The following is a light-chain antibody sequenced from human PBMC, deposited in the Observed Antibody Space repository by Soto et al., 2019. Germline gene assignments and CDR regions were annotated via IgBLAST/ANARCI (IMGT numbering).Light chain of an antibody. CDR2: CAS. J-gene: IGKJ2*01. V-gene: IGKV3-20*01. Sequence: EIVLTQSPGTLSLSQGERATLSCRASQTVSSSYLAWYQQKPGQAPRLLIYCASTRATGIPGRFSGSASGTDFTLTISRLDPEEFVVYYCQQYGPSPMYTVGQGTNLEIK. CDR3: QQYGPSPMYT. CDR1: QTVSSSY.